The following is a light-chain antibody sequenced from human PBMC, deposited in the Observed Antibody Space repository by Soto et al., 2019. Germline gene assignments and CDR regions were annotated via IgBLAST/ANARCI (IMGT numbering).Light chain of an antibody. CDR2: YVD. CDR1: SRDVGAYDY. Sequence: QSALTQPASVSGSPGQSITISCTGTSRDVGAYDYVSWYLQYPDKAPQLLIYYVDHRPSGVSSRYSGSKSGHTASLTISGLQAELEGDYYSCSFADGSIYFFGTATKLTLL. J-gene: IGLJ1*01. V-gene: IGLV2-14*03. CDR3: CSFADGSIYF.